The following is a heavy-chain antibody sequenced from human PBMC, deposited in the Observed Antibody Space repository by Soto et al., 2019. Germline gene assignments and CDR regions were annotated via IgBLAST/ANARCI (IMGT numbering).Heavy chain of an antibody. CDR2: ISAYNSNT. V-gene: IGHV1-18*04. Sequence: GASVKVSCKASGYTFTSYGISWVRQAPGQGLEWMGWISAYNSNTNYAQKLQGRVTMTTDTSTSTAYMELRSLRSDDTAVYYCARDFYRFSSNLIYYYYYGMDVWGQGTTVTVSS. CDR1: GYTFTSYG. CDR3: ARDFYRFSSNLIYYYYYGMDV. D-gene: IGHD4-4*01. J-gene: IGHJ6*02.